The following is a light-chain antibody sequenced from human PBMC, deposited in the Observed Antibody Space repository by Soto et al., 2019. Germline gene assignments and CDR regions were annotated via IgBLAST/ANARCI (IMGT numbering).Light chain of an antibody. V-gene: IGLV2-14*01. CDR3: SSYTSSIYVV. CDR2: DVS. Sequence: QSVLTQPASVSGPPGQSITISCTGTSSDVGGYNYVSWYQQHPGKAPKLMIYDVSNRPSGVSNRFSGSKSGNTASLTISGLQAEDEADYYCSSYTSSIYVVFGGGTQLTVL. CDR1: SSDVGGYNY. J-gene: IGLJ2*01.